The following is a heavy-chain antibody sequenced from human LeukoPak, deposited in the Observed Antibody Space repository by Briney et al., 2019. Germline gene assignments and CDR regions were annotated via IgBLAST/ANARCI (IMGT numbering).Heavy chain of an antibody. CDR2: ISAYNGNT. D-gene: IGHD6-19*01. CDR3: ARGYSSGWYHYYYYYYMDV. Sequence: ASVKVSCKASGYTFTSYGISWVRQAPGQGLEWMGWISAYNGNTSYAQKLQGRVTMTTDTSTSTAYMELRSLRSDDTAVYYCARGYSSGWYHYYYYYYMDVWGKGTTVTVSS. J-gene: IGHJ6*03. CDR1: GYTFTSYG. V-gene: IGHV1-18*01.